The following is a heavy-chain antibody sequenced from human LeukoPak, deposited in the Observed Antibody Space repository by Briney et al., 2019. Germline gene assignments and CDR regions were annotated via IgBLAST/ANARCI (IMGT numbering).Heavy chain of an antibody. CDR3: ARAEVSGAFDI. CDR1: GYTFTSYY. CDR2: INPSGGST. Sequence: ASVKVSCKASGYTFTSYYMHWVRQAPGQGPEWMGIINPSGGSTSYAQKFQGRVTMTRDTSTSTVYMELSSLRSEDTAVYYCARAEVSGAFDIWGQGTMVTVSS. D-gene: IGHD1-14*01. V-gene: IGHV1-46*01. J-gene: IGHJ3*02.